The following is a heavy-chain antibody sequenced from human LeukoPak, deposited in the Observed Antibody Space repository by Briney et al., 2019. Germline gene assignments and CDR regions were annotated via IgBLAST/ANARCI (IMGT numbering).Heavy chain of an antibody. CDR2: ISGSGGST. CDR1: GFTFSSYA. CDR3: AKGGYYDILTGYYPLDY. D-gene: IGHD3-9*01. J-gene: IGHJ4*02. V-gene: IGHV3-23*01. Sequence: GGSLRLSCAASGFTFSSYAMSWVRQAPGKGLEWVSAISGSGGSTYYADSVKGRFTISRDNSKNTLYLQMNSLRAEDTAVYYRAKGGYYDILTGYYPLDYWGQGTLVTVSS.